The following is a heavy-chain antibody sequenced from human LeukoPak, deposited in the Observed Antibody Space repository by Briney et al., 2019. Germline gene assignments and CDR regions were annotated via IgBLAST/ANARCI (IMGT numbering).Heavy chain of an antibody. Sequence: SETLSLTCTVSGYSIRSGYYWGWIRQSPGKGLEWIGNIHHSGNIYYNVSLKSRVTISVHTSNNQFSLNLNSVTAAGTAVYYCARDRGGLDAFDIWGQGTMVTVSS. CDR2: IHHSGNI. CDR1: GYSIRSGYY. J-gene: IGHJ3*02. CDR3: ARDRGGLDAFDI. D-gene: IGHD3-10*01. V-gene: IGHV4-38-2*02.